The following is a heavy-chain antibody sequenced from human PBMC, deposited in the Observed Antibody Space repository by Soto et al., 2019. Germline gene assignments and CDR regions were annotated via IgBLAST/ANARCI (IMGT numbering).Heavy chain of an antibody. CDR1: GFNFSKFG. V-gene: IGHV3-33*07. D-gene: IGHD3-16*01. Sequence: QAHLVESGGRVVQPGRSLRLSCAASGFNFSKFGMYWVRQAPGKGLEWVAVIWYDGSQKYYADSVKGRFTISSDNSNNTMYLQMSSLRAEDTAVYYCAKEVWGLYTFGRPLDNWGHGTLVTVSS. J-gene: IGHJ4*01. CDR3: AKEVWGLYTFGRPLDN. CDR2: IWYDGSQK.